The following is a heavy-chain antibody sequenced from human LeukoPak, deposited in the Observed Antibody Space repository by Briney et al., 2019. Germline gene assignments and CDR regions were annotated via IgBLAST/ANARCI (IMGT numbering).Heavy chain of an antibody. D-gene: IGHD1-7*01. J-gene: IGHJ3*02. CDR3: ARGAGTTFAFDI. V-gene: IGHV4-31*03. CDR2: IYYSGST. CDR1: GGSISSGGYY. Sequence: SETLSLTCTVSGGSISSGGYYWSWIRQHPGKGLEWIGYIYYSGSTYYNPSLKSRVTISVDTSKNQFSLKLSSVTAADTAVYYCARGAGTTFAFDIWGQGTMVTVSS.